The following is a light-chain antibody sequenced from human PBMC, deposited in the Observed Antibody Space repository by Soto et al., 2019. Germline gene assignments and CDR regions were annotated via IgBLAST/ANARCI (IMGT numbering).Light chain of an antibody. CDR2: SDN. CDR1: SSNIGTNS. Sequence: QSVLTQPPSASGTPGQRVTLSCSGSSSNIGTNSVNWYQHLPGTAPKLLISSDNERPSGVSDRFSGSKSGTSASLAISGLQSEDEADYYCAAWDASVTGVVFGGGTKLTVL. CDR3: AAWDASVTGVV. J-gene: IGLJ2*01. V-gene: IGLV1-44*01.